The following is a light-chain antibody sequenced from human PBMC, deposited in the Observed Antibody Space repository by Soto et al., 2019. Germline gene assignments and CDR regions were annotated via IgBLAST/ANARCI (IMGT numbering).Light chain of an antibody. Sequence: EILMTQSPGTLSVSPGERATLSCRASHSVSRNLAWYQQKPGQTPRLLIFGASARATGTPARFSSSGSGTEYTLTISRVQSEDFAVYYCKQYNNWSQWTFGQGTKVEIK. CDR2: GAS. CDR1: HSVSRN. J-gene: IGKJ1*01. CDR3: KQYNNWSQWT. V-gene: IGKV3-15*01.